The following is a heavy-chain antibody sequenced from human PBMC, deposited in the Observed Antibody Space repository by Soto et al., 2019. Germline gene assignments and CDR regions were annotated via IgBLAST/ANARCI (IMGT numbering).Heavy chain of an antibody. CDR2: ISGSGDST. Sequence: EVQLLESGGGLVQPGGSLRLSCAASGFTFSSYAMRWVRQAPVKGLEWVSAISGSGDSTYYADSVKGRFTISRDNSKNRLYLEMIQLRAGETAVYYCASGGSGSYYDYWGQGTLVTFSS. J-gene: IGHJ4*03. CDR1: GFTFSSYA. V-gene: IGHV3-23*01. D-gene: IGHD1-26*01. CDR3: ASGGSGSYYDY.